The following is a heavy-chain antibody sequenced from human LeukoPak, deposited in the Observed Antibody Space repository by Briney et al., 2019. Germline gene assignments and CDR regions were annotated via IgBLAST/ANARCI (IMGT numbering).Heavy chain of an antibody. Sequence: GGSLRLSCAVSGFTFSSYSMNRVRQAPGKGLEWVSYISSSSSTIYYADSVRGRFTISRDNAKNSLYLQMNSLRDEDTAVYYCAVITLIVVDPYYFDYWGQGTLVTVSS. CDR2: ISSSSSTI. CDR1: GFTFSSYS. V-gene: IGHV3-48*02. J-gene: IGHJ4*02. D-gene: IGHD3-22*01. CDR3: AVITLIVVDPYYFDY.